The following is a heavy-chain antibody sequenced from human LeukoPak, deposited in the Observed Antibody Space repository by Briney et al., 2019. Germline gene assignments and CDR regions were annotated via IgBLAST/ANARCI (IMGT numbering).Heavy chain of an antibody. V-gene: IGHV3-30-3*01. CDR1: GFTFSSYA. J-gene: IGHJ3*02. CDR2: ISYDGSNK. CDR3: ARARFHYPDNMVRGVITSDAFDI. D-gene: IGHD3-10*01. Sequence: PGRSLRLSCAASGFTFSSYAMHWVRQAPGKGLEWVAVISYDGSNKYYADSVKGRFTISRDNSKNTLYLQMNSLRAEDTAVYYCARARFHYPDNMVRGVITSDAFDIWGQGTMVTVSS.